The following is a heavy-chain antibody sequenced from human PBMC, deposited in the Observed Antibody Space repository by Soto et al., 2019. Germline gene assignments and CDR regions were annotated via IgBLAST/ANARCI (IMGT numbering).Heavy chain of an antibody. CDR1: GYPFTTYG. CDR2: ISVYNGNT. J-gene: IGHJ5*02. CDR3: ARDLNYDFWSGYYNRPGWFDT. D-gene: IGHD3-3*01. Sequence: GASVKVCFKASGYPFTTYGFTLVRQAPGQGLEWMGWISVYNGNTNYAQKFQGRVTMTTDTSTTTAYMEVRSLRFDDTAVYFCARDLNYDFWSGYYNRPGWFDTWGQGTLVTVSS. V-gene: IGHV1-18*01.